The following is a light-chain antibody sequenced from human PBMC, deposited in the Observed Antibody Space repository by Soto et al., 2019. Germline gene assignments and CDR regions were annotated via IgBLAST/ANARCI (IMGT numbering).Light chain of an antibody. CDR3: SSYTPSAHTYV. CDR2: DVS. V-gene: IGLV2-14*01. CDR1: SSDVGGYNY. Sequence: QSVLTQPASVSGSPGQSITISCTGTSSDVGGYNYVSWYQQHPGKAPKLMIYDVSYRPSGVSNRFSGSKSANAASLTISGLQAEDEADYYCSSYTPSAHTYVFGTGTHLTVL. J-gene: IGLJ1*01.